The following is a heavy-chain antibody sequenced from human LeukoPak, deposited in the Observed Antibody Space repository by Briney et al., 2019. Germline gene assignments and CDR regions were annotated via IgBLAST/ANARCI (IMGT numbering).Heavy chain of an antibody. J-gene: IGHJ3*02. V-gene: IGHV3-66*01. D-gene: IGHD6-13*01. CDR1: GFTVSNNY. CDR2: IYSGGRTYGT. Sequence: GGSLRLSCAASGFTVSNNYMSWVRQAPGKGLEWVSVIYSGGRTYGTYYADSVKGRFTISRDNSKNTLYLQMNSLRAEDTAVYYCARDGQQLVSDAFDIWGQGTMVTVSS. CDR3: ARDGQQLVSDAFDI.